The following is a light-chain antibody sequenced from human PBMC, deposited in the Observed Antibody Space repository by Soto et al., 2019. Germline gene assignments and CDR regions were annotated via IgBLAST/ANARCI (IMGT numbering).Light chain of an antibody. V-gene: IGKV1-27*01. CDR1: QGIYNY. CDR2: AAS. J-gene: IGKJ5*01. CDR3: HKYNSALLT. Sequence: DIQMTQSPSSLSASVGDRVTITCRASQGIYNYLAWYQQKPGKAPKLLIYAASTLEAGVPSRFSGSGSGTDFTLTISSLQPEDVATYYCHKYNSALLTFGQGTRLVIK.